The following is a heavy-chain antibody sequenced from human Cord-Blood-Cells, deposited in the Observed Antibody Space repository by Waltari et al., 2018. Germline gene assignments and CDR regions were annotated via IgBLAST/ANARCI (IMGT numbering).Heavy chain of an antibody. V-gene: IGHV1-24*01. CDR3: ATVWDTAMLNWFDP. D-gene: IGHD5-18*01. CDR2: CAPEDGET. Sequence: QVQLVQSGAEVKKPGASVKVSCKVSGYTLTELSMHWVRQAPGKGLEWMGGCAPEDGETIYAQKFQGRVTRTEDTSTDTAYMELSSLRSEDTAVYYCATVWDTAMLNWFDPWGQGTLVTVSS. J-gene: IGHJ5*02. CDR1: GYTLTELS.